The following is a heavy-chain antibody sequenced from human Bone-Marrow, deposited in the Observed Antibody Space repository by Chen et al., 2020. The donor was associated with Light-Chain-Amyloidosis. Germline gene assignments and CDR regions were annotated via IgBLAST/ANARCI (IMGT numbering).Heavy chain of an antibody. CDR3: ARDTVVGATQYYFDY. V-gene: IGHV1-2*04. CDR2: INPSSGGT. Sequence: QVQLVQSGAEVKKRGASVKVSCKPSGYTFTGYYMHWVRQAPGQGLEWMGWINPSSGGTNYAEEFQGWVTMTRDTSISTAYMELSRLRSDDTAVYYCARDTVVGATQYYFDYWGQGTLVTVSS. J-gene: IGHJ4*02. CDR1: GYTFTGYY. D-gene: IGHD1-26*01.